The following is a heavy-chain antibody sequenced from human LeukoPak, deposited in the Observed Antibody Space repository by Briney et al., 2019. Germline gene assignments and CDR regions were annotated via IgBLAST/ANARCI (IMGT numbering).Heavy chain of an antibody. J-gene: IGHJ4*02. D-gene: IGHD6-6*01. CDR1: GFTFSSYT. Sequence: GGSLRLSCAASGFTFSSYTMNWVRQAPGKGLEWVSSISSSSSYIYYADSVNGRFTISRDNAKNSLYLQMNSLRAEDTAVYYCARAPSSSALNDYWGQGTLVTVSS. CDR2: ISSSSSYI. V-gene: IGHV3-21*01. CDR3: ARAPSSSALNDY.